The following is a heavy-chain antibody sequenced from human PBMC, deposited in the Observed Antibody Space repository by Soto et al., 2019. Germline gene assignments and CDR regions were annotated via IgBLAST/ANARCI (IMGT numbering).Heavy chain of an antibody. D-gene: IGHD6-13*01. CDR3: AREVAADGTFREDVFDI. J-gene: IGHJ3*02. CDR1: GGTFSNHA. V-gene: IGHV1-69*12. CDR2: IIPIFTTT. Sequence: QVHLVQSGAEVKKPGSSVKVSCKAPGGTFSNHAINWVRQAPGQGLEWMGRIIPIFTTTNYAQKFQGRVTMPADEFMITAYLELSSLKHDDTAVYYCAREVAADGTFREDVFDILGQGTLVTVSS.